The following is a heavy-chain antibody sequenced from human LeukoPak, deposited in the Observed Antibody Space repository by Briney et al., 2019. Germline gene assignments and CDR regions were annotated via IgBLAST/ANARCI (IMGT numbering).Heavy chain of an antibody. CDR1: GFTFSSYG. J-gene: IGHJ3*02. CDR3: ARVHAESPLWSGYYTWGPNYDTFDI. CDR2: IRYDGSNK. D-gene: IGHD3-3*01. V-gene: IGHV3-30*02. Sequence: GGSLRLSCAASGFTFSSYGMHWVRQAPGKGLEWVTFIRYDGSNKYYSDSVKGRFTISRDNSKNTLYLQMNSLRAEDTAVYYCARVHAESPLWSGYYTWGPNYDTFDIWGQGTMVTVSS.